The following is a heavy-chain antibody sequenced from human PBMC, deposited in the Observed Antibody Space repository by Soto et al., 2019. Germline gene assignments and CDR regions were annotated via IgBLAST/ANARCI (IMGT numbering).Heavy chain of an antibody. Sequence: SETLSLTCGVYRGSFSCFYWSWVRQTPGGGLEWIGEINHSGTTNYNPSFQNRVTISVDKSTNNFSLKMTSVTAADAAVYYCARGRGYVYGSNFYGLDVWGQGTTVTVSS. D-gene: IGHD6-25*01. J-gene: IGHJ6*02. V-gene: IGHV4-34*01. CDR2: INHSGTT. CDR1: RGSFSCFY. CDR3: ARGRGYVYGSNFYGLDV.